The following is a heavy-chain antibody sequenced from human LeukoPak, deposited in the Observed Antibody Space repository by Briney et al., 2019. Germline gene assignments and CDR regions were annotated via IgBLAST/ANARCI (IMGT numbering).Heavy chain of an antibody. CDR2: IYDSGTT. CDR3: ARETTLTGYSSGLGFNY. D-gene: IGHD6-19*01. J-gene: IGHJ4*02. Sequence: PSETLSLTCTVSGGSISSGGYYWSWIRQHPGKGLEWIGHIYDSGTTNYNPSLKSRVTMSVDSSKNQFSLKLTSVTAADTAVYYCARETTLTGYSSGLGFNYWGQGTLVTVSS. V-gene: IGHV4-61*08. CDR1: GGSISSGGYY.